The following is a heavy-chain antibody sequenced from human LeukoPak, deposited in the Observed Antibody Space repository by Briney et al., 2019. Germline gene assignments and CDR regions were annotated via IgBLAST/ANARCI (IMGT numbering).Heavy chain of an antibody. CDR2: INPNSGGT. D-gene: IGHD1-26*01. CDR1: GYTFTGYY. V-gene: IGHV1-2*02. CDR3: ARQFGGIVGATYHWFDP. Sequence: ASVKVSCKASGYTFTGYYMHWVRQAPGQGLEWMGWINPNSGGTNYAQKFQGRVTMTRDTSISTAYMELSRLRSDDTAMYYCARQFGGIVGATYHWFDPWGQGTLVTVSS. J-gene: IGHJ5*02.